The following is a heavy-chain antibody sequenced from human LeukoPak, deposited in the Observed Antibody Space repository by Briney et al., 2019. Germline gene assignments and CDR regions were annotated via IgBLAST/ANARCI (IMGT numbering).Heavy chain of an antibody. CDR3: ARGYCSSTSCLDFDY. V-gene: IGHV1-46*01. Sequence: ASVKVSCKASGYAFTSYYMHWVRQAPGQGLEWMGIINPSGGSTSYAQKFQGRVTMTRDTSTSTVYMELSSLRSEDTAVYYCARGYCSSTSCLDFDYWGQGTLVTVSS. CDR2: INPSGGST. CDR1: GYAFTSYY. J-gene: IGHJ4*02. D-gene: IGHD2-2*01.